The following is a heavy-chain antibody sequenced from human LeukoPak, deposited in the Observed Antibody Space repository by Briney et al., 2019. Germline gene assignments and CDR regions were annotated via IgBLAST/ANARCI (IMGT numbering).Heavy chain of an antibody. CDR1: GGSFSGYY. CDR3: ARGQGGSSHYYDRGTYYFDY. D-gene: IGHD3-22*01. J-gene: IGHJ4*02. Sequence: SETLSLTCAVYGGSFSGYYWSWIRQPPGKGLGWIGEINHSGSTNYNPSLKSRVTISVDTSKNQFSLKLSSVTAADTAVYYCARGQGGSSHYYDRGTYYFDYWGQGTLVTVSS. CDR2: INHSGST. V-gene: IGHV4-34*01.